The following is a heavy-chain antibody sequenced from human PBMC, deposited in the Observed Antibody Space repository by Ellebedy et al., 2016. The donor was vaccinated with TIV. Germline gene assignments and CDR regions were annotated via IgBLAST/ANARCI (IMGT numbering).Heavy chain of an antibody. CDR2: ILYSGST. J-gene: IGHJ1*01. V-gene: IGHV4-39*01. D-gene: IGHD2-2*01. CDR1: GGSISSSMYY. CDR3: VRHDGAIEYFQH. Sequence: SETLSLTXTVSGGSISSSMYYWGWIRQPPGKGLEWIGAILYSGSTYYNPSLKSRVTISADTSKNQFSLKLSSVTAADTALYYCVRHDGAIEYFQHWGQGTLVTVSS.